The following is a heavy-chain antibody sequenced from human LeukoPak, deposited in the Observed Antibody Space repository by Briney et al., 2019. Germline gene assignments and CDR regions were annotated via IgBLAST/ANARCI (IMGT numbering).Heavy chain of an antibody. J-gene: IGHJ4*02. CDR1: GGSISSYY. D-gene: IGHD4-17*01. V-gene: IGHV4-59*01. CDR3: ARDPNYGDYGPIFDY. CDR2: IYYSGST. Sequence: SETLSLTCTVSGGSISSYYWSWIRQPPGKGLEWIGYIYYSGSTNYNPSLKSRVTISVDTSKNQFSLKLSSVTAADTAVYYCARDPNYGDYGPIFDYWGQGTLVTVSS.